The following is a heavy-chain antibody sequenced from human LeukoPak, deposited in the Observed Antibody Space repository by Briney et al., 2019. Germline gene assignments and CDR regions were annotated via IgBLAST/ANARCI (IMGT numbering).Heavy chain of an antibody. V-gene: IGHV1-8*01. CDR3: ARGDSSSLYWGDYYYGMDV. Sequence: ASVKVSCKASGYTFTSYDINWVRQATGQGLEWMGWMNPNSGNTGYAQKFQGRVTMTRNTSISTAYMELSSLRSEDTVVYYCARGDSSSLYWGDYYYGMDVWGQGTTVTVSS. D-gene: IGHD6-6*01. J-gene: IGHJ6*02. CDR1: GYTFTSYD. CDR2: MNPNSGNT.